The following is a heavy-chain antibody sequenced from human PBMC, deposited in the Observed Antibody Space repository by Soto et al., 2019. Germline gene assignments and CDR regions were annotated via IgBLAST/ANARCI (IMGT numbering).Heavy chain of an antibody. CDR3: ARWGYDFWSGYYPGAYYYMDV. V-gene: IGHV3-23*01. CDR1: GFTFSSCA. D-gene: IGHD3-3*01. J-gene: IGHJ6*03. CDR2: ISGSGGST. Sequence: GGSLRLSCAASGFTFSSCAMSWVRQAPGKGLEWVSAISGSGGSTYYADSVKGRFTISRDNSKNTLYLQMNSLRAGDTAVYYCARWGYDFWSGYYPGAYYYMDVWGKGTTVTVSS.